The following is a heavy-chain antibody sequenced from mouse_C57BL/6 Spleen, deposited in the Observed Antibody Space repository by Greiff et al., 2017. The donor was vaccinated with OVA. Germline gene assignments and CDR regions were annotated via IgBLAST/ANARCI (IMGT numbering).Heavy chain of an antibody. J-gene: IGHJ2*01. Sequence: EVQLQQSGPELVKPGASVKISCKASGYTFTDYYMNWVKQSHGKSLEWIGDINPNNGGTSYNQKFKGKATLTVDKSSSTAYMELRSLTSEDSAVYYCARGGIDYGNLNYADYWGQGTTLTVAS. CDR2: INPNNGGT. D-gene: IGHD2-1*01. V-gene: IGHV1-26*01. CDR3: ARGGIDYGNLNYADY. CDR1: GYTFTDYY.